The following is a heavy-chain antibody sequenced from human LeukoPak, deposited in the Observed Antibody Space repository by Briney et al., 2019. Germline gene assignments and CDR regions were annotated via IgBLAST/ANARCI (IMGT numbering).Heavy chain of an antibody. CDR3: ARSPNHYYYYMDV. V-gene: IGHV4-39*07. J-gene: IGHJ6*03. CDR2: IYTSGST. Sequence: SETLSLTCTVSGGSISSSSYYWGWIRQPPGKGLEWIGRIYTSGSTNYNPSLKSRVTMSVDTSKNQFSLKLSSVTAADTAVYYRARSPNHYYYYMDVWGKGTTVTVSS. CDR1: GGSISSSSYY.